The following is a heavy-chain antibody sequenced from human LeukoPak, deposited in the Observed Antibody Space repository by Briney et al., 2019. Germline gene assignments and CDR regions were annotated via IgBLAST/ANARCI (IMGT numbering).Heavy chain of an antibody. J-gene: IGHJ5*01. CDR1: GYTFTGYY. CDR3: ARLSLWSGYYLFDS. Sequence: ASVKDSCKASGYTFTGYYMHWVRQAPGQGLEWMGWINPNSGGTNYAQKFQGRVTMTRDTSISTAYMELSRLRSDDTAVYYCARLSLWSGYYLFDSWGQGTLVTVSS. D-gene: IGHD3-3*01. V-gene: IGHV1-2*02. CDR2: INPNSGGT.